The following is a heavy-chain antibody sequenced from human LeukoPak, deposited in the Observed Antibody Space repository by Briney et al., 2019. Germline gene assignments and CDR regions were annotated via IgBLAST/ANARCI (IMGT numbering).Heavy chain of an antibody. CDR1: GGSFSGYY. Sequence: PSETLSLTCAVYGGSFSGYYWSWIRQPPGKGLEWIGEINHSGSTNYNPSLKSRVTISVDTSKNQFSLKLSSVTAADTAVYYCARRRIRWFLNFDYWGQGTLVTVSS. CDR3: ARRRIRWFLNFDY. V-gene: IGHV4-34*01. D-gene: IGHD3-22*01. J-gene: IGHJ4*02. CDR2: INHSGST.